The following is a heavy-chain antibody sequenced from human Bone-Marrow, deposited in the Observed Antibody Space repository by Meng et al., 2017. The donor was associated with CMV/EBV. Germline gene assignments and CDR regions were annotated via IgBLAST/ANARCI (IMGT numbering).Heavy chain of an antibody. J-gene: IGHJ6*02. Sequence: GESLKISCAASGFTFSSYWMHWVRQAPGKGLVWVSRINSDGSSTSYADSVKGRFTISRDNAKNTLYPQMNSLRAEDTAVYYCARDLGVKGGYSGYDLRGRMDVWGQGTTVTVSS. CDR3: ARDLGVKGGYSGYDLRGRMDV. CDR1: GFTFSSYW. D-gene: IGHD5-12*01. V-gene: IGHV3-74*01. CDR2: INSDGSST.